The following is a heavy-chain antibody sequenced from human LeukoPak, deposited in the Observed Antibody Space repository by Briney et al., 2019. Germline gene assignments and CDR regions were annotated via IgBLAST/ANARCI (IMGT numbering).Heavy chain of an antibody. CDR1: GGSFSGYY. J-gene: IGHJ4*02. D-gene: IGHD6-13*01. CDR3: ARAGYSSSWYDY. CDR2: INHSGST. V-gene: IGHV4-34*01. Sequence: PSETLSLTCAVYGGSFSGYYWSWLRQPPGKGLEWIGEINHSGSTNYNPSLKSRVTISVDTSKYQFSLKLSSVTAADTAVYYCARAGYSSSWYDYWGQGSLVTVYS.